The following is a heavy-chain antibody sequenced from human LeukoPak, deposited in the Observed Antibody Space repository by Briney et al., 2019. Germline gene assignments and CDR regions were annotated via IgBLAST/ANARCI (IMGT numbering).Heavy chain of an antibody. J-gene: IGHJ4*02. CDR2: INRSGST. CDR1: GGSFSGYY. CDR3: ARDGRNWNVGFDY. D-gene: IGHD1-20*01. V-gene: IGHV4-34*01. Sequence: WETLSLTCAVYGGSFSGYYWRWIRQPPGKGLEWIGEINRSGSTDYNPSLKSRVTISVDTSKNQSSLKLSSVTAADTAVYYCARDGRNWNVGFDYWGQGTLVTVSS.